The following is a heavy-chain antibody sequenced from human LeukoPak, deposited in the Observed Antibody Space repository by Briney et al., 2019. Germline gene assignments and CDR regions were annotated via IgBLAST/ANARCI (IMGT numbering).Heavy chain of an antibody. V-gene: IGHV4-39*07. CDR3: ARTGSTVTMLYPFDH. CDR2: IYYRGNT. D-gene: IGHD4-17*01. Sequence: SETLSLTCTVSGGSISSSSYYWGWIRQPPGKGLEWIGTIYYRGNTYYNPSLKSRVSISVDTSKNQFSLKLSSVTAADTAVYYCARTGSTVTMLYPFDHWGQGTLVTVSS. CDR1: GGSISSSSYY. J-gene: IGHJ4*02.